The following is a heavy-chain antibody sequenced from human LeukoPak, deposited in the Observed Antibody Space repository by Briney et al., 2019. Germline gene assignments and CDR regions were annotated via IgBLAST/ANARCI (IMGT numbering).Heavy chain of an antibody. CDR2: INPSSGST. CDR3: ARGKYYYDSSGYYPFDY. CDR1: GYTFTSYY. J-gene: IGHJ4*02. D-gene: IGHD3-22*01. Sequence: ASVKVSCKASGYTFTSYYMHWVRQAPGQGLEWMGIINPSSGSTSYAQKFQGRVTMTRDMSTSTVYMELSSLRSEDTAVYYCARGKYYYDSSGYYPFDYWGQGTLVTVSS. V-gene: IGHV1-46*01.